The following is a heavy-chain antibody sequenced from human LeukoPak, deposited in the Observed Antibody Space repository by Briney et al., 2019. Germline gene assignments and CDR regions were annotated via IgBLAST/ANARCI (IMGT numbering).Heavy chain of an antibody. CDR3: ARAPWGYQLHAPTLQEAREKQFDY. CDR1: GGTFSSYA. V-gene: IGHV1-69*13. D-gene: IGHD2-2*01. Sequence: GASVKVSCKASGGTFSSYAISWVRQAPGQGLEWMGGIIPIFGTANYAQKFQGRVTITADESTSTAYMELSSLRSEDTAVYYCARAPWGYQLHAPTLQEAREKQFDYWGQGTLVTVSS. CDR2: IIPIFGTA. J-gene: IGHJ4*02.